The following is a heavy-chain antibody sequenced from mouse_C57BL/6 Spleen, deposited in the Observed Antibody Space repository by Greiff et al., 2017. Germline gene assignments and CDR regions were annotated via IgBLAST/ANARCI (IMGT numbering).Heavy chain of an antibody. V-gene: IGHV1-55*01. J-gene: IGHJ2*01. D-gene: IGHD4-1*01. Sequence: QVQLQQPGAELVKPGASVTMSCKASGYTFTSYWITWVKQRPGQGLEWIGDIYPGSGSTNYNEKFKSKATLTVDTSSSTAYMQLSSLPSEDSAVYYCASWELDYWGQGTTLTVSA. CDR2: IYPGSGST. CDR1: GYTFTSYW. CDR3: ASWELDY.